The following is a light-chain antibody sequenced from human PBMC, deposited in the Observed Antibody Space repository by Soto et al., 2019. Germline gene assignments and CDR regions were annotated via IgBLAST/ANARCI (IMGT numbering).Light chain of an antibody. Sequence: QSVLTQPPSASGTPGQRVAISCSGSSSNIGSNFVYWYQHLPGMAPKLLIYRNNQRPSGVPDRFSGSKSGTSASLAISGLRSEDEADYFCAAWDDSLSVPVFGGGTKLTVL. J-gene: IGLJ7*01. CDR1: SSNIGSNF. CDR3: AAWDDSLSVPV. CDR2: RNN. V-gene: IGLV1-47*01.